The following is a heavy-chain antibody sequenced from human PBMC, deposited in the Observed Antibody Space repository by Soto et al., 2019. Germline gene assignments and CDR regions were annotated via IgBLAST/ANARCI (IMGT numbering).Heavy chain of an antibody. CDR1: GGSISSYY. CDR2: IYYSGST. D-gene: IGHD3-10*01. Sequence: SETLSLTCTVSGGSISSYYWSWIRQPTGKGLEWIGYIYYSGSTNYNPSLKSRVTISVDTSKNQFSLKLSSVTAADTAVYYCARFKGTNYYGSGSWENWFDPWGQGTLLTVSS. J-gene: IGHJ5*02. V-gene: IGHV4-59*08. CDR3: ARFKGTNYYGSGSWENWFDP.